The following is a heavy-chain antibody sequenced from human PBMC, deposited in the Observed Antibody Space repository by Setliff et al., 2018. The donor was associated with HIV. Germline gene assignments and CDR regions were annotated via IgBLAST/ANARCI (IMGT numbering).Heavy chain of an antibody. CDR2: ISSDGIND. CDR3: AKQLSPHFYYYMDV. V-gene: IGHV3-30*18. Sequence: GGSLRLSCAASGFTFSTYGLHWVRQAPGKGLDWVASISSDGINDYYADSVEGRVTISRDNAKNSLYLQMNSLRAEDTAVYYCAKQLSPHFYYYMDVWGNGTTVTVSS. CDR1: GFTFSTYG. J-gene: IGHJ6*03. D-gene: IGHD3-3*02.